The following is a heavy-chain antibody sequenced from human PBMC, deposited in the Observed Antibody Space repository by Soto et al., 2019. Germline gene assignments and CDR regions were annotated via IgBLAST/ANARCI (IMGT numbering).Heavy chain of an antibody. V-gene: IGHV5-51*01. CDR1: GYSFTSYW. J-gene: IGHJ3*02. CDR2: IYPGDSDT. Sequence: RGESLKISCKGSGYSFTSYWIGWVRQMPGKGLEWMGIIYPGDSDTRYSPSFQGQVTISADKSISTAYLQWSSLKASDTAMYYCARHGAVGGVVVVAATPYAFDIWGQGTMVTVSS. D-gene: IGHD2-15*01. CDR3: ARHGAVGGVVVVAATPYAFDI.